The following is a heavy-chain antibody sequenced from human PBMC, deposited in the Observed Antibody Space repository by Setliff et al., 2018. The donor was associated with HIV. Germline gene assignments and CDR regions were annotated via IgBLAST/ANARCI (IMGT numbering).Heavy chain of an antibody. CDR3: ARGHCSGTNCYGVDYYGMDV. V-gene: IGHV4-30-2*01. CDR2: ISQSGST. Sequence: PSETLSLTCAVSGGSIRSSGYSWSWIRQPPGKGLEWIGYISQSGSTNYNPSLKSRVSMSVDKSKNQFSVKLTSVTAADTAVYYCARGHCSGTNCYGVDYYGMDVWGQGTTVTVSS. CDR1: GGSIRSSGYS. J-gene: IGHJ6*02. D-gene: IGHD2-2*01.